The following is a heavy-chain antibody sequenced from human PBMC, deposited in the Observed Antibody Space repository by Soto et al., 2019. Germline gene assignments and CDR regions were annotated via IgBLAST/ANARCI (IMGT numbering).Heavy chain of an antibody. CDR2: IYYSGST. V-gene: IGHV4-31*03. Sequence: QVQLQESGPGLVKPSQTLSLTCTVSGGSISNGGYYWSWIRQHPEKGLEWIGYIYYSGSTYYNPSLKSRVTLSVDTSESQFALTLNSVTAAGTAVYYCARDRHTVVVSAEGWFDPWGQGTLVTVSS. CDR1: GGSISNGGYY. CDR3: ARDRHTVVVSAEGWFDP. D-gene: IGHD2-21*02. J-gene: IGHJ5*02.